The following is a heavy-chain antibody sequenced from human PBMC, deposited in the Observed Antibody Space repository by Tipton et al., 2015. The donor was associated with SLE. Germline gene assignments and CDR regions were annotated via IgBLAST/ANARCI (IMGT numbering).Heavy chain of an antibody. CDR1: GFTVSINY. V-gene: IGHV3-53*04. D-gene: IGHD1-1*01. Sequence: SLRLSCAASGFTVSINYMSWVRQAPGKGLEWVSVIYSGGSTYYADSVKGRFTISRQNSKNTLFLQMNSLRAEDTAVYYCAKAREEVVVQLGYFDYWSQGTLVTVSS. J-gene: IGHJ4*02. CDR3: AKAREEVVVQLGYFDY. CDR2: IYSGGST.